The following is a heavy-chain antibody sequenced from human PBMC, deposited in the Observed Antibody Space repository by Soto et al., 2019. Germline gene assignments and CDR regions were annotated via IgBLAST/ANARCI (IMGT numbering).Heavy chain of an antibody. D-gene: IGHD3-16*01. V-gene: IGHV3-49*03. J-gene: IGHJ4*02. CDR2: IRSKAYGGTT. CDR3: TRYSRAVYDTFDSLGY. CDR1: GFTFGDYA. Sequence: PGGSLRLSCTASGFTFGDYAMSWFRQAPGKGLEWVGFIRSKAYGGTTEYAASVKGRFTISRDDSKSIAYLQMNSLKTEDTAVYYCTRYSRAVYDTFDSLGYWGQGTLVTVSS.